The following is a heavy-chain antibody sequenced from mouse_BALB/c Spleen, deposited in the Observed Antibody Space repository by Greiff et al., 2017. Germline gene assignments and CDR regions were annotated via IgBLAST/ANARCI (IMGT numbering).Heavy chain of an antibody. CDR3: ARFYYGLDY. J-gene: IGHJ2*01. Sequence: QVQLKQPGAELVKPGAPVKLSCKASGYTFTSYWMNWVKQRPGRGLEWIGRIDPSDSETHYNQKFKDKATLTVDKSSSTAYIQLSSLTSEDSAVYYCARFYYGLDYWGQGTTLTVSS. D-gene: IGHD1-1*01. V-gene: IGHV1-69*02. CDR2: IDPSDSET. CDR1: GYTFTSYW.